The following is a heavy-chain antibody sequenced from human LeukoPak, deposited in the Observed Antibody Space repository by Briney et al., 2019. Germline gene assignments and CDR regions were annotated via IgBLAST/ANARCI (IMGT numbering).Heavy chain of an antibody. V-gene: IGHV3-74*01. CDR3: AKTLEPQQLVPPTFDY. Sequence: GGSLRLSCAASGFIFSSYWMHWFRQGPGKGLVWVSRISTDGSSTSYADSVKGRFTISRDNAKNTLYLQMNSLRAEDTAVYYCAKTLEPQQLVPPTFDYWGQGTLVTVSS. CDR1: GFIFSSYW. D-gene: IGHD6-13*01. J-gene: IGHJ4*02. CDR2: ISTDGSST.